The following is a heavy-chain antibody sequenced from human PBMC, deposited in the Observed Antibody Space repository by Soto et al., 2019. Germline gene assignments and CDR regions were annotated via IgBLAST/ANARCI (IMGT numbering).Heavy chain of an antibody. D-gene: IGHD2-2*01. V-gene: IGHV3-48*02. CDR2: ISSSSTI. J-gene: IGHJ6*02. CDR1: GFTFSSYS. CDR3: AREYDIVLVPAASYYYYYGMDV. Sequence: PGGSLRLSCAASGFTFSSYSMNWVRQAPGKGLEWVSYISSSSTIYYADSVKGRFTISRDNAKNSLYLQMNSLRDEDTAVYYCAREYDIVLVPAASYYYYYGMDVWGQGTTVTVSS.